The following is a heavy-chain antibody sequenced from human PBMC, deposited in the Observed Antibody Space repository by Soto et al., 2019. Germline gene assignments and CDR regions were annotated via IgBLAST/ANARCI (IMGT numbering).Heavy chain of an antibody. CDR3: ARYLSTGSDTDY. Sequence: QVHLVESGGGVVQPGRSLRLSCAASGFTFSNYAMHWFRQAPGKGLEWVAVMASDGSNQIYADSVKGRFTISRDNSKNTLDLQMNSLRSDDTAVYYGARYLSTGSDTDYWCQGTLVTVSS. CDR2: MASDGSNQ. CDR1: GFTFSNYA. J-gene: IGHJ4*02. D-gene: IGHD1-26*01. V-gene: IGHV3-30-3*01.